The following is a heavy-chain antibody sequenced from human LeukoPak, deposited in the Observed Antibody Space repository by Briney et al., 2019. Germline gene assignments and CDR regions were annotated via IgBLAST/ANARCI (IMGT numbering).Heavy chain of an antibody. CDR3: ARGEYSSFDI. Sequence: SQTLSLTCDISRDSLFTNGVAWNWIRQSPSRGLEWLGRTYYRSKWSFEYALSVKSRISINADTSKTQFSLQLSSVTPEDTAVYYCARGEYSSFDIWGQGTLVTVSS. J-gene: IGHJ4*02. V-gene: IGHV6-1*01. CDR2: TYYRSKWSF. D-gene: IGHD6-13*01. CDR1: RDSLFTNGVA.